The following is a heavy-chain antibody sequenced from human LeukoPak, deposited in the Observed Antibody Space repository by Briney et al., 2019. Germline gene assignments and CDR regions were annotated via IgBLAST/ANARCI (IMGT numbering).Heavy chain of an antibody. CDR1: GGSFTSYA. V-gene: IGHV1-69*04. D-gene: IGHD5-18*01. J-gene: IGHJ6*02. CDR2: IIPILGIS. CDR3: ARDGPIQLYYYYGMDV. Sequence: GSSEKVSCKASGGSFTSYAISWVREGTGQGLEWGGGIIPILGISNYAQKLQGRVTITADKSTSTAYLELSSLRSEDTAVYYCARDGPIQLYYYYGMDVWGQGTTVTVSS.